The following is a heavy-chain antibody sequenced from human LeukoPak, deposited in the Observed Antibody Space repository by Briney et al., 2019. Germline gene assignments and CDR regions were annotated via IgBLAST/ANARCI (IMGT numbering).Heavy chain of an antibody. CDR2: MNPSSGNT. CDR1: GYTFTSYD. V-gene: IGHV1-8*01. CDR3: ASWNYGSGSYSGYMDV. Sequence: ASVKVSCKASGYTFTSYDINWVRQATGQGREWMGWMNPSSGNTGYAQKFQGRVTMTRNTSISTAYMELSSLRSEDTAVYYCASWNYGSGSYSGYMDVWRKGTTVTVSS. D-gene: IGHD3-10*01. J-gene: IGHJ6*03.